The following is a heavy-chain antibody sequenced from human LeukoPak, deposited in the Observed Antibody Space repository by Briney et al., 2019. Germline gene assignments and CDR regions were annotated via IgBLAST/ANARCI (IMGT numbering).Heavy chain of an antibody. V-gene: IGHV3-30*18. CDR2: ISYDGSNK. J-gene: IGHJ4*02. CDR3: AKDSPSGSYSNGVDY. Sequence: GGSLRLSCAASGFTFSSYGMHWVRQAPGKGLEWVAVISYDGSNKYYADSVKGRFTISRDNSKNTLYLQMNSLRAEDTAVYYCAKDSPSGSYSNGVDYWSQGTLVTVSS. CDR1: GFTFSSYG. D-gene: IGHD1-26*01.